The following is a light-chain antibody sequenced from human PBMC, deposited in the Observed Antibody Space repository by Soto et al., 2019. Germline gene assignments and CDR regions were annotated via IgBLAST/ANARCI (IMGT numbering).Light chain of an antibody. V-gene: IGKV3-20*01. Sequence: EIVLTQSPDTLSLSPGEGVTLSCRASQSVVSDYVAWYQQKPGQAPRLLIYGASIGATAIPARFSVSGSGTDFTLTISRLEPEDFAVYYCQQYGGAPYTFGPGT. CDR1: QSVVSDY. CDR3: QQYGGAPYT. CDR2: GAS. J-gene: IGKJ2*01.